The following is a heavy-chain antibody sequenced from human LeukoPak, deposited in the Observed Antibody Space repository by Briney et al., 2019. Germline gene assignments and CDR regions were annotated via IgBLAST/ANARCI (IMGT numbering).Heavy chain of an antibody. D-gene: IGHD7-27*01. J-gene: IGHJ4*02. CDR3: AREGETGDLVPFFDY. V-gene: IGHV1-18*01. Sequence: ASVKVSCKASGYTFTSYGISWVRQAPGQGLEWMGWISAYNGNTNYAQKLQGRVTMTTDTSTSTAYMELSSLRSEDTAVYYCAREGETGDLVPFFDYWGQGTLVTVSS. CDR1: GYTFTSYG. CDR2: ISAYNGNT.